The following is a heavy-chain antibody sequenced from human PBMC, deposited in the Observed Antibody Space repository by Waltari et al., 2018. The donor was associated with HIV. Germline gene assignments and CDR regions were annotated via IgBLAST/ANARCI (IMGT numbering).Heavy chain of an antibody. CDR1: GFTFSSYG. J-gene: IGHJ4*02. CDR2: ISYCGDNK. Sequence: QVQLVESGGGVVQPGRSLRLPCAASGFTFSSYGMHWVRQAPGRGLGWEAVISYCGDNKYYADSMKGRFTISRDNSKNTRYLQMNSLRVEDTAVYYCAKGASGWSPGYWGQGTLVTVSS. D-gene: IGHD6-19*01. V-gene: IGHV3-30*18. CDR3: AKGASGWSPGY.